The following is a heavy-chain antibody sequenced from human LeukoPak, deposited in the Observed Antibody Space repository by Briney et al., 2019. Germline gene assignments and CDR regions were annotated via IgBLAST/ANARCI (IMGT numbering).Heavy chain of an antibody. V-gene: IGHV4-38-2*02. CDR1: GYSISSGYY. D-gene: IGHD6-19*01. J-gene: IGHJ5*02. Sequence: SETLSLTCTVSGYSISSGYYWGWIRQPPGKGLEWIGSIYYSGSTYYDPSLKSRVTISVDTSKNQFSLKLSSVTAADTAVYYCARDRARIAVAASGWFDPWGQGTLVTVSS. CDR2: IYYSGST. CDR3: ARDRARIAVAASGWFDP.